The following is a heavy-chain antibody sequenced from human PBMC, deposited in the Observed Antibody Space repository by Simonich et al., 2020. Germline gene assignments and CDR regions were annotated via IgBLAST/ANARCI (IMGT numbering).Heavy chain of an antibody. V-gene: IGHV3-48*03. CDR1: GFTFSSYE. J-gene: IGHJ6*02. D-gene: IGHD6-6*01. Sequence: EVQLVESGGGLVQPGGSLRLSCAASGFTFSSYEMNWVRQAPGKGLEWVSYISSSGSTINYQDSVKGRFTISRDNAKNSLYLQMNSLRAEDTAVYYCARDFRLQLVEIGTYYYYGMDVWGQGTTVTVSS. CDR3: ARDFRLQLVEIGTYYYYGMDV. CDR2: ISSSGSTI.